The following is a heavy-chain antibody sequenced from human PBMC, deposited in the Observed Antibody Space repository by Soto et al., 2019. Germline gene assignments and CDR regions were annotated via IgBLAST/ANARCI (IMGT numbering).Heavy chain of an antibody. CDR1: GFRFNSYS. J-gene: IGHJ4*02. D-gene: IGHD1-26*01. CDR3: VRENEMAGATSAFEY. Sequence: GGSLRLSCEASGFRFNSYSMNWVRQAPQKGLEWVSLIDARSNYIYYADSVKGRFTISRDNARNSLYLQMDSLRVEDTAVYYCVRENEMAGATSAFEYWGQGTPVTVSS. V-gene: IGHV3-21*06. CDR2: IDARSNYI.